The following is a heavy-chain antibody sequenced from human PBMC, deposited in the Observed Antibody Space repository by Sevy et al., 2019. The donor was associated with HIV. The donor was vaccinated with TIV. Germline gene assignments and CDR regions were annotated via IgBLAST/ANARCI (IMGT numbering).Heavy chain of an antibody. CDR2: ISSSSSYT. CDR3: ARDRSRAWMVTGGAFDI. D-gene: IGHD5-18*01. CDR1: GFTFSDYY. Sequence: GGYLRLSCAASGFTFSDYYMSWIRQAPGKGLEGVSYISSSSSYTNYADSVKGRFTFSRDNAKNSLYLQMNSLRAEDTAVYYCARDRSRAWMVTGGAFDIWGQGTMVPVSS. V-gene: IGHV3-11*06. J-gene: IGHJ3*02.